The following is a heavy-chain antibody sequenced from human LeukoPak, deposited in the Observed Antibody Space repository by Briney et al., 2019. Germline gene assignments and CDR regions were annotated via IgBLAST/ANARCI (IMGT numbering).Heavy chain of an antibody. V-gene: IGHV3-7*01. J-gene: IGHJ4*02. D-gene: IGHD6-13*01. CDR2: IKQDGSEK. CDR3: ASSSSWYFLWD. Sequence: PGGSLRLSCAASGFTFSSYSMNWVRQAPGKGLEWVASIKQDGSEKYYVDSVKGRFTISRDNAKNSLYLQMNSLRAEDAAVYYCASSSSWYFLWDWGQGTLVTVSS. CDR1: GFTFSSYS.